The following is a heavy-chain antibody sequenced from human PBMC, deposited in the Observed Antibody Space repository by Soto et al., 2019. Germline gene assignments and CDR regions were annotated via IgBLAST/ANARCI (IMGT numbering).Heavy chain of an antibody. D-gene: IGHD6-19*01. Sequence: VQLVESGGGVGQPGRSLLLSCAASGFTFSDYAMHWVRQAPGTGREWVAVVSHDGRNTHYADSVKGRFTISRDISNNTVALKMTTLRPEDTAVYYCAKGVLQWRGTSDFNYWGQGALVTVSS. CDR1: GFTFSDYA. V-gene: IGHV3-30*18. CDR3: AKGVLQWRGTSDFNY. J-gene: IGHJ4*02. CDR2: VSHDGRNT.